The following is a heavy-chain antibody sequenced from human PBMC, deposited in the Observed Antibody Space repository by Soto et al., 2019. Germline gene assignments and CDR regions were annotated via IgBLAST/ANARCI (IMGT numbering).Heavy chain of an antibody. J-gene: IGHJ4*02. CDR1: GFTFSSYS. D-gene: IGHD3-9*01. Sequence: GGSLRLSCAASGFTFSSYSMNWVRQAPGKGLEWVSSISSSSSYIYYADSVKGRFTISRDNAKNSLYLQMNSLRAEDTAVYYCARDLKKYDILTGYFDDWGQGTLVTVSS. V-gene: IGHV3-21*01. CDR3: ARDLKKYDILTGYFDD. CDR2: ISSSSSYI.